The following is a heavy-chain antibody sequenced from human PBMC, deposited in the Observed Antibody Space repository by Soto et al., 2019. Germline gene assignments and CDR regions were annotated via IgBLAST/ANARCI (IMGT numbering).Heavy chain of an antibody. CDR2: ISYDGTNK. Sequence: QVQLVESGGGVVQPGRSLRLSCAASGFIFSDHNMHWVRQAPGKGLEWVAVISYDGTNKYYADSVKGRFTISRDNSGNTLSLQMNSLGAGDTPVYYCAKDRSNSWSFDYWGQGTLVTVSS. CDR3: AKDRSNSWSFDY. J-gene: IGHJ4*02. D-gene: IGHD6-13*01. CDR1: GFIFSDHN. V-gene: IGHV3-30*18.